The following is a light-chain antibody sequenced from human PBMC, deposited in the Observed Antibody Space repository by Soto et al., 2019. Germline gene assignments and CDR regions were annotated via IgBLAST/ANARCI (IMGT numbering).Light chain of an antibody. Sequence: DILMTQSPVTLSVSPGKRATLSCRASQAVSINLAWYQQKPGQAPRLLIYGASTRAAGIPARFSGSGSGTEFTLPISSLQSEDFAVYYCQQYNNWPRTFGPGTKVDFK. J-gene: IGKJ3*01. CDR2: GAS. CDR1: QAVSIN. V-gene: IGKV3-15*01. CDR3: QQYNNWPRT.